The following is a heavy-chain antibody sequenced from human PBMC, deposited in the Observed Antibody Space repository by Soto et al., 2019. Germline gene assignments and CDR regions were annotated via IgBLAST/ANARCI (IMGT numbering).Heavy chain of an antibody. CDR2: ISAYNGNT. V-gene: IGHV1-18*04. CDR1: GYTFTSYG. D-gene: IGHD3-3*01. CDR3: ARERPSNYDFWSGYFPTPWFDP. Sequence: ASVKVSCKASGYTFTSYGIRWVRQAPGQGLEWMGWISAYNGNTNYAQKLQGRVTMTTDTSTSTAYIELRSLRSDDTAVYYCARERPSNYDFWSGYFPTPWFDPWGQGTLVTVSS. J-gene: IGHJ5*02.